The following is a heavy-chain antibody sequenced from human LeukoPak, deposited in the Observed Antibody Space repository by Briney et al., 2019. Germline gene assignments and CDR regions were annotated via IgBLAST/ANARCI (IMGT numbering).Heavy chain of an antibody. CDR3: AKAITFGSFWYFDL. D-gene: IGHD3-16*01. V-gene: IGHV3-30*18. Sequence: GGSLRLSCAASELTFSRFAMHWVRQAPGKGLEWVAVISYDVNNRYYADSVEGRFTISRDNSKNTLYLQMNSLRVEDTAVYYCAKAITFGSFWYFDLWGRGTLVTVSS. J-gene: IGHJ2*01. CDR1: ELTFSRFA. CDR2: ISYDVNNR.